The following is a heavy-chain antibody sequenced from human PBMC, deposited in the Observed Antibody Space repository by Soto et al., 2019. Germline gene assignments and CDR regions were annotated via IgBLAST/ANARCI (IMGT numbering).Heavy chain of an antibody. D-gene: IGHD4-17*01. CDR1: GFTFSSYA. Sequence: QVQLVESGGGVVQPGRSLRLSCAASGFTFSSYAMHWVRQAPGKGLEWVAVISYDGSNKYYADSVKVRFTISRDNSKNTLYLQMNSLRAEDTAVYYCARGGGTVTIDYWGQGTLVTVSS. V-gene: IGHV3-30-3*01. J-gene: IGHJ4*02. CDR2: ISYDGSNK. CDR3: ARGGGTVTIDY.